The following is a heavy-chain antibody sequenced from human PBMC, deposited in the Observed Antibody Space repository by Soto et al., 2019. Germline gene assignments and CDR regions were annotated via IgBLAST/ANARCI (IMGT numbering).Heavy chain of an antibody. CDR1: GYTFTGYY. J-gene: IGHJ5*02. V-gene: IGHV1-2*02. CDR3: ARVSWPLGWFDP. CDR2: INPNRGGT. D-gene: IGHD2-15*01. Sequence: ASVKVSCKASGYTFTGYYMHWVRQAPRQGLEWMGWINPNRGGTNYAQKFQGRVTMTRDTSISTAYMELSRLRSDDTAVYYCARVSWPLGWFDPWGQGTLVTVSS.